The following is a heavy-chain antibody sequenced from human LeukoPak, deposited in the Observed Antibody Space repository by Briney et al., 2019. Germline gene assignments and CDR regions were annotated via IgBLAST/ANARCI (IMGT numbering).Heavy chain of an antibody. J-gene: IGHJ3*02. CDR3: ARGVEYSGSYYHAFDI. CDR1: GFTVSRNY. V-gene: IGHV3-53*01. D-gene: IGHD1-26*01. Sequence: GGSLRLSCAASGFTVSRNYMNWVRQAPGKGLEWVSVIYSGGITYCADSVKGRFTISRDNPKNTLYLQMNTLRAEDTAVYYCARGVEYSGSYYHAFDIWGQGTLVTVSS. CDR2: IYSGGIT.